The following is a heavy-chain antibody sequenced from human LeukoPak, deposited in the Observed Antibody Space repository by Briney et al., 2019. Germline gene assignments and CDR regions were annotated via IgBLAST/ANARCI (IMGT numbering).Heavy chain of an antibody. J-gene: IGHJ1*01. Sequence: PGGSLRLSCAASGFTFSSYWMHRVRQAPGKGLVWVSRIKSDGSTRYADSVKGRFTISRDNAKNTVPLQMNSLRAEDTGVYYCARAPSEIGGYYPEYFRHWGQGTLVTVSP. V-gene: IGHV3-74*01. CDR3: ARAPSEIGGYYPEYFRH. CDR2: IKSDGST. D-gene: IGHD3-22*01. CDR1: GFTFSSYW.